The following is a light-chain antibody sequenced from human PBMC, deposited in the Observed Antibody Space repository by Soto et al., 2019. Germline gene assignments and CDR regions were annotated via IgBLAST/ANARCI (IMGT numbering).Light chain of an antibody. CDR2: AAS. Sequence: DIQLTQSPSFLSASVGDRVTITCRASQGISSYLAWYQQKPGKAPKLLIYAASTLQSGVPSRFSGSGSGTEFTLTISSLQPEDFATYYCQQLYSYLPLTFGGGTKVEIK. CDR1: QGISSY. CDR3: QQLYSYLPLT. V-gene: IGKV1-9*01. J-gene: IGKJ4*01.